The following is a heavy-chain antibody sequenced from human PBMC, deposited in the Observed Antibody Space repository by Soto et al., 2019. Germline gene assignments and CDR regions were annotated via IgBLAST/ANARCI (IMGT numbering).Heavy chain of an antibody. D-gene: IGHD2-8*01. CDR1: GDTFSADY. CDR3: TRENNENSDGLYDAFEI. CDR2: MNPKSGGT. V-gene: IGHV1-2*02. J-gene: IGHJ3*02. Sequence: GASVMFSWKASGDTFSADYTHWVRQAPGQVLEWMGWMNPKSGGTYFAQKFQGRVTLTRDTSISTAYMKVTRLRSDDAAVYYCTRENNENSDGLYDAFEIWG.